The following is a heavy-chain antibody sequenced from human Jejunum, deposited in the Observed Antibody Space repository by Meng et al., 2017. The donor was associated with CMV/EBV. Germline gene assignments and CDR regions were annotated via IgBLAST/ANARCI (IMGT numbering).Heavy chain of an antibody. CDR3: SRGADAYKSGRS. CDR1: GGSFSNYY. Sequence: VLRQRWGAGLLKPSVTLSLTCGGYGGSFSNYYWSWIRQSPGKGLEWIGEIHPSGSTYYNPSLNSRVTMSVDTSKNQFSLNLRSVTAADTAVYYCSRGADAYKSGRSWGQGTLITVSS. D-gene: IGHD5-24*01. J-gene: IGHJ5*02. V-gene: IGHV4-34*01. CDR2: IHPSGST.